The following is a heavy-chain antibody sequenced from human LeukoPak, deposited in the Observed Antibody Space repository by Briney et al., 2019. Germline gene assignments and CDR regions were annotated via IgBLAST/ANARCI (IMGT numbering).Heavy chain of an antibody. D-gene: IGHD7-27*01. V-gene: IGHV3-48*01. J-gene: IGHJ3*02. Sequence: GGSLRLSCAASGFTFSSYAMSWVRQAPGKGLEWVSYISSGSYTTYYADSVKGRFTISRDNAKNSLYLQMNSLRAEDMAVYYCAGNWGYAFDIWGQGTMVTVSS. CDR1: GFTFSSYA. CDR3: AGNWGYAFDI. CDR2: ISSGSYTT.